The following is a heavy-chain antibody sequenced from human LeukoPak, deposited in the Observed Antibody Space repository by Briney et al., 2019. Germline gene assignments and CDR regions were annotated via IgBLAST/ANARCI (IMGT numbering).Heavy chain of an antibody. CDR2: IRYDGSNK. J-gene: IGHJ4*02. CDR1: GFTFSNYG. V-gene: IGHV3-30*02. CDR3: TYASG. Sequence: GGSPRLSCAASGFTFSNYGMHWVRQAPGKGLEWVALIRYDGSNKYYADSVKGRFTISRDNSKNTLYLQMNSLRADDTGVYYCTYASGWGQGTLVTVSS.